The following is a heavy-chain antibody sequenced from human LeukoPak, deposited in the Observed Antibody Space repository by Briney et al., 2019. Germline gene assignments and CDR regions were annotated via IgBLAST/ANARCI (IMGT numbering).Heavy chain of an antibody. J-gene: IGHJ4*02. D-gene: IGHD6-13*01. CDR3: ARPKRGYSSSWFDY. CDR1: GGSFSGYY. V-gene: IGHV4-34*01. CDR2: INHSGST. Sequence: SETLSLTCAVYGGSFSGYYWSWIRQPPGKGLEWIGEINHSGSTNYNPSLKSRVTISVDTSKNQFSLKLSSVTAADTAVYYCARPKRGYSSSWFDYWGQGTPVTVSS.